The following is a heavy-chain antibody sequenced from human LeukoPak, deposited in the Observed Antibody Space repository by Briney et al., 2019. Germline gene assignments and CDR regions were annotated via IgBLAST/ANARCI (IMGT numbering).Heavy chain of an antibody. CDR3: AKDTGPIAADLDY. CDR1: GFTFDDYA. Sequence: PGGSLRLSCAASGFTFDDYAMHWVRQAPGKGLEWVSGISWNSGSIGYADSVKGRFTISRDNAKNSLYLQMNNLRAEDTALYYCAKDTGPIAADLDYWGQGTLVTVSS. J-gene: IGHJ4*02. V-gene: IGHV3-9*01. CDR2: ISWNSGSI. D-gene: IGHD6-13*01.